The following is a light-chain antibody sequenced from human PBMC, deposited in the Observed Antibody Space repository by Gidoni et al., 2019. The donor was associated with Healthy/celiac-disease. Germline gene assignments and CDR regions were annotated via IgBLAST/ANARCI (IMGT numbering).Light chain of an antibody. CDR1: SNDVGGYNY. CDR3: CSYAGSYTFPYV. J-gene: IGLJ1*01. V-gene: IGLV2-11*01. CDR2: DVS. Sequence: QSALTQPRSVSGSPGQSVTISCTGTSNDVGGYNYVSWYQQHPGKAPKLMIYDVSKQPAGVPDRFSGSKSGNTASLTISGLQAEDEADYYCCSYAGSYTFPYVFGTGTKVTVL.